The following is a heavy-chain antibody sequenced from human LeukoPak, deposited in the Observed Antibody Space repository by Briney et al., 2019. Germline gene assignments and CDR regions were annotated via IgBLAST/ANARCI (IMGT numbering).Heavy chain of an antibody. V-gene: IGHV6-1*01. CDR1: GDSVSRNGAA. Sequence: SQTLSLTCAISGDSVSRNGAAWNWIRQSPSRGLECLGRTYYRSKWYNDYAVFVKSRVTINPDTSKNQFSLQLNSVTPEDTAVYYCARGRPSYYGMDVWGQGTTVTVSS. CDR2: TYYRSKWYN. CDR3: ARGRPSYYGMDV. J-gene: IGHJ6*02.